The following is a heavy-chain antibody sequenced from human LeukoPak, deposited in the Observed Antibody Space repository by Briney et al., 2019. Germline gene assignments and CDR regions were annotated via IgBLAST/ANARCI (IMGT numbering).Heavy chain of an antibody. CDR3: ATMARYCGGDCRFTDWFDP. CDR2: LDRGDGET. Sequence: ASVKVSCKVSGYTLFELAIHWVRQAPGKGLEWMGGLDRGDGETIYAQKFQGRVTMTEDTSTDTAYLELTSLRSEDTAVYYCATMARYCGGDCRFTDWFDPWGQGTLVTVSS. V-gene: IGHV1-24*01. D-gene: IGHD2-21*02. CDR1: GYTLFELA. J-gene: IGHJ5*02.